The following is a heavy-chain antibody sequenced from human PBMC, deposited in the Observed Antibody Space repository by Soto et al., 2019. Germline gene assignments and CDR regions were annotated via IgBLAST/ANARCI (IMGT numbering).Heavy chain of an antibody. CDR3: AKWSSAVLWFGEMDV. CDR1: GFTFSGYA. D-gene: IGHD3-10*01. V-gene: IGHV3-23*01. CDR2: ISGSGGST. Sequence: GGSLRLSCAASGFTFSGYAMSWVRQAPGKGLEWVSAISGSGGSTYYADSVKGRFTISRDNSKNTLYLQMNSLRAEDTAVYYCAKWSSAVLWFGEMDVWGQGTTVTVSS. J-gene: IGHJ6*02.